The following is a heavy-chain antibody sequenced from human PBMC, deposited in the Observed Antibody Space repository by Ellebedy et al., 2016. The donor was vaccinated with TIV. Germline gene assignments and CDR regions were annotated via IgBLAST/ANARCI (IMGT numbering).Heavy chain of an antibody. Sequence: GESLKISCAASGFIFSNYGMHWVRQTPGKGLEWVAVIWYDGTNDYYAESVRGRFSISRDNSKNILFLQMNSLTAEDTAVYYCAGHPWGEGWTGYRDAFHIWGQGTVVTVS. CDR1: GFIFSNYG. V-gene: IGHV3-33*01. CDR3: AGHPWGEGWTGYRDAFHI. CDR2: IWYDGTND. J-gene: IGHJ3*02. D-gene: IGHD3/OR15-3a*01.